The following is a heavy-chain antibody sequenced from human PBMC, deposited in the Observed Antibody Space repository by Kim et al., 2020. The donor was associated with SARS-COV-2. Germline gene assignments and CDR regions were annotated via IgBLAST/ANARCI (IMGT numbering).Heavy chain of an antibody. D-gene: IGHD3-3*01. J-gene: IGHJ5*02. CDR3: ARNQGVWSGNLYNWFDP. Sequence: LKSRVTIPVDTSKNQFSLKLGSVTAADTAVYYCARNQGVWSGNLYNWFDPWGQGTLVTVSS. V-gene: IGHV4-39*01.